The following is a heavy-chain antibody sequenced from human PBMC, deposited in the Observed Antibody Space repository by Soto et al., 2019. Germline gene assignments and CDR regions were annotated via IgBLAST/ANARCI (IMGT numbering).Heavy chain of an antibody. CDR2: ISGSGGST. D-gene: IGHD5-12*01. V-gene: IGHV3-23*01. CDR1: GFTFSSYA. Sequence: HPGGSLRLSCAASGFTFSSYAMSWVRQSPGKGLEWVSAISGSGGSTYYADSVKGRFTISRDNSKNTLYLQMNSLRAEDTAVYDCAKDGLSRYYYYGMDVWGQGTTVTVSS. CDR3: AKDGLSRYYYYGMDV. J-gene: IGHJ6*02.